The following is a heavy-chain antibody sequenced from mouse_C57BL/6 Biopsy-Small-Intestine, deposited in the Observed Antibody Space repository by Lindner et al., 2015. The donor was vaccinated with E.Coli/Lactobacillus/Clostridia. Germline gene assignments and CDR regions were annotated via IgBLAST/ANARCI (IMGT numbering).Heavy chain of an antibody. CDR2: IFPGGVYT. J-gene: IGHJ2*01. CDR3: ARWGDY. Sequence: VQLQESGAEVIRPGTSVKMSCKASGYTFINYWIGWAKQRPGHGLEWIGDIFPGGVYTNYNERFKDRATLTADRSSSTAFLQFSSLTSEDSAIYYCARWGDYWGQGTTLTVSS. CDR1: GYTFINYW. V-gene: IGHV1-63*01.